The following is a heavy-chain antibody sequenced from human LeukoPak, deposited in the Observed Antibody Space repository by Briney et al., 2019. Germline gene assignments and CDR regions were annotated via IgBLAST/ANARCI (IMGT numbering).Heavy chain of an antibody. Sequence: SETLSLTCTVSGGSITDNYWGWIRQPPGKGLEWIGYDYYSGSSNYNPSLKSRVTISVDTSKNQFSLKMSSVTAADTAVYYCARDLKLDGSSGYYAFDIWGQGTMVTVSS. D-gene: IGHD3-22*01. J-gene: IGHJ3*02. CDR2: DYYSGSS. CDR3: ARDLKLDGSSGYYAFDI. V-gene: IGHV4-59*01. CDR1: GGSITDNY.